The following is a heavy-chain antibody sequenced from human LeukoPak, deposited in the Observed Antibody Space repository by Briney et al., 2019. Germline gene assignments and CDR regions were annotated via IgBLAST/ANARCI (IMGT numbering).Heavy chain of an antibody. CDR3: SRENGAFSPFGY. CDR2: ISLSGLT. V-gene: IGHV4-4*02. J-gene: IGHJ4*02. CDR1: GGSISNTNW. D-gene: IGHD2-8*01. Sequence: PSETLSLTCGVSGGSISNTNWWSWVRQPPGQGLEWIGEISLSGLTNYNPPLKSRVTVSLDKSKNHLSLNLTSVTAADTAVYYCSRENGAFSPFGYWGQGTLVTVPS.